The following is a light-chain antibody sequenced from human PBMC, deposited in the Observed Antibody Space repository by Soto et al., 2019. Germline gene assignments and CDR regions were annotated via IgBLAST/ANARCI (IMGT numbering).Light chain of an antibody. CDR2: DAS. CDR1: QTISNW. Sequence: DIQMTQSPSTLSASVGDRVTITCRASQTISNWLAWYQQKPGKAPKLLIYDASNLESGVPSRFSGSGSGTEFTLTISRLQPDDFATYYCQQYNSFSTFGQGTKVEIK. CDR3: QQYNSFST. V-gene: IGKV1-5*01. J-gene: IGKJ1*01.